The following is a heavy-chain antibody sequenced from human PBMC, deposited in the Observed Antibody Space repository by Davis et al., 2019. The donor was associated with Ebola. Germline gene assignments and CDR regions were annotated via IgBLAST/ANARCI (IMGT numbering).Heavy chain of an antibody. D-gene: IGHD6-25*01. J-gene: IGHJ5*02. Sequence: GESLKISCAASGFIFSKAWMSWVRQAPGKGLEWVAKIKQDGSDTYYLASVKGRFTISRDNAKNSLYLQINSLRAEDTAVYYCAKDSGWQMSPWGQGTLVAVSS. CDR3: AKDSGWQMSP. V-gene: IGHV3-7*01. CDR1: GFIFSKAW. CDR2: IKQDGSDT.